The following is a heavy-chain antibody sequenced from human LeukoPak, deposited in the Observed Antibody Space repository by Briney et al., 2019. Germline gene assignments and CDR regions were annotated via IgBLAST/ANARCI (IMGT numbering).Heavy chain of an antibody. J-gene: IGHJ4*02. CDR3: ARLSAVDLITFGGLGLPGYFDY. CDR1: GASISSSNYY. V-gene: IGHV4-39*01. CDR2: IYSSGNT. D-gene: IGHD3-16*01. Sequence: SETLSLTCAVSGASISSSNYYWGWVRQSPGKGLEWIGNIYSSGNTYYNASLKSRVTMYIDTSKNQFSLKLSSVTAADTAVYYCARLSAVDLITFGGLGLPGYFDYWGQGTLVTVSS.